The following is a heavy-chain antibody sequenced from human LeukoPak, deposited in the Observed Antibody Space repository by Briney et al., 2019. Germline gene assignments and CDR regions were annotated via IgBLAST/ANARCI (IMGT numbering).Heavy chain of an antibody. CDR1: GGSISSTY. D-gene: IGHD6-13*01. CDR3: ARSRREQQLLFDY. Sequence: RPSETLSLTCTVSGGSISSTYWSWIRQPPGRGLEWIGYIYYSGNIYYSESTNYNPSLMSRVTISIDTSKNQFSLKVSSVTAADTAVYYCARSRREQQLLFDYWGRGTLVTVSS. CDR2: IYYSGNIYYSEST. V-gene: IGHV4-59*01. J-gene: IGHJ4*02.